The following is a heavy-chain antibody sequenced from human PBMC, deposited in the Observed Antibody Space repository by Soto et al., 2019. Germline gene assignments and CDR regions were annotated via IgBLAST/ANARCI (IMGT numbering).Heavy chain of an antibody. CDR1: GGSISSGGYY. Sequence: QVQLQESGPGLVKPSQTLSLTCTVSGGSISSGGYYWSWIRQHPGKGLEWIGYIYYSGSTYYNPSLKSRVTISVDTSKNQFSLTLSSVTAADTDVYYCARVLSKKGQHIAAAGGYFDYCGQGTLVTVSS. J-gene: IGHJ4*02. D-gene: IGHD6-13*01. CDR2: IYYSGST. V-gene: IGHV4-31*03. CDR3: ARVLSKKGQHIAAAGGYFDY.